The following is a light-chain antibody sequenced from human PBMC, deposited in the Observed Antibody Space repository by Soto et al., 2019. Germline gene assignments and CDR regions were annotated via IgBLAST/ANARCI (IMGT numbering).Light chain of an antibody. CDR1: SGHIDYA. Sequence: QSVLTQSPSASASLGASVKVTCTLSSGHIDYAIAWHQQQPEKGPRYLMKLNSDGSHINGDGIPGRFSGSSSGAERYLTISSLQSDDEADYYCQTWGSGILVFGGGTKLTVL. CDR2: LNSDGSH. CDR3: QTWGSGILV. V-gene: IGLV4-69*01. J-gene: IGLJ2*01.